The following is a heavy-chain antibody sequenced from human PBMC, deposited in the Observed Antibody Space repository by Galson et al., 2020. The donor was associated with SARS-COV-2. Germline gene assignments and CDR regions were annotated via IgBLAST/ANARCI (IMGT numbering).Heavy chain of an antibody. Sequence: SETLSLTCAVYGGSFSGYYWSWIRQPPGKGLEWIGEINHSGSTNYNPSLKSRVTISVDTSKNQFSLKLSSVTAADTAVYYCARRGSNGSGSYYKGYWGQGTLVTVSS. CDR2: INHSGST. CDR1: GGSFSGYY. J-gene: IGHJ4*02. CDR3: ARRGSNGSGSYYKGY. V-gene: IGHV4-34*01. D-gene: IGHD3-10*01.